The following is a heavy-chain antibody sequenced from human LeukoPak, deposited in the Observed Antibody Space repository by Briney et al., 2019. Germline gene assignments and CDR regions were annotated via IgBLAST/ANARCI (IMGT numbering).Heavy chain of an antibody. CDR2: IYYSGST. CDR3: QGNIPAFDI. J-gene: IGHJ3*02. V-gene: IGHV4-39*01. D-gene: IGHD2/OR15-2a*01. Sequence: SEALSLTCTVSGGSISSSSYYWGWIRQPPGKGLEWIASIYYSGSTYYNPSLKSRVTISVDTSKNQFSLKLSSLTAADTAVYYCQGNIPAFDIWGQGTMVTVSS. CDR1: GGSISSSSYY.